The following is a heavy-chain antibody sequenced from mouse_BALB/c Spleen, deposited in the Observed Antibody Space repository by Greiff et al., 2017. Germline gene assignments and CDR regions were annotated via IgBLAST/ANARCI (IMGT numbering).Heavy chain of an antibody. CDR2: IRNKANGYTT. D-gene: IGHD2-14*01. V-gene: IGHV7-3*02. CDR1: GFTFTDYY. J-gene: IGHJ3*01. CDR3: ARGYGFAY. Sequence: DVHLVESGGGLVQPGGSLRLSCATSGFTFTDYYMSWVRQPPGKALEWLGFIRNKANGYTTEYSASVKGRFTISRDNSQSILYLQMNTLRAEDSATYYCARGYGFAYWGQGTLVTVSA.